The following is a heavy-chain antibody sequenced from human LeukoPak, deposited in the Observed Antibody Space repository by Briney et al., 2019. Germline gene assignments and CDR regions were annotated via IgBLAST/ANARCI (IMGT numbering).Heavy chain of an antibody. D-gene: IGHD2-15*01. V-gene: IGHV4-39*01. CDR1: GGSISSSSYY. CDR2: IYYSGST. Sequence: PSETLSLTCTVSGGSISSSSYYWGWIRQPPGKGLEWIGSIYYSGSTYYNPSLKSRVTISVDTSKNQFSLKLSSVTAADTAVYYCARPQSSSYHHYNILGFDPWGQGTLVTVSS. CDR3: ARPQSSSYHHYNILGFDP. J-gene: IGHJ5*02.